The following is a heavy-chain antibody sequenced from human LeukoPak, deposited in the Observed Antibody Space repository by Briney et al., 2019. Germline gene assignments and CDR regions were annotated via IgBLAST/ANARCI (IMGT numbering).Heavy chain of an antibody. CDR3: VRDSSSLFDY. V-gene: IGHV4-30-2*01. Sequence: SETLPLTCTVSGGSISSGGYYWSWIRQPPGKGLEWIGYIYHSGSTYYNPSLKSRVTISVDRSKNQFSLKLSSVTAADTAVYYCVRDSSSLFDYWGQETLVTVSS. J-gene: IGHJ4*02. CDR1: GGSISSGGYY. D-gene: IGHD6-6*01. CDR2: IYHSGST.